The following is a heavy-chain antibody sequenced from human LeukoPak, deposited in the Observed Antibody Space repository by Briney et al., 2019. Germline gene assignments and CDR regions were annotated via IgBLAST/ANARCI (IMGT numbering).Heavy chain of an antibody. CDR1: GFTFSSYA. CDR3: AGSNDP. Sequence: GGSLRLSCGASGFTFSSYAMAWVRQAPGKGLEWVAVISYDGSNKYYADSVKGRFTISRDNSKNTLYLQMNSLRAEDTAVYYCAGSNDPWGQGTLVTVSS. CDR2: ISYDGSNK. V-gene: IGHV3-30*04. D-gene: IGHD3-10*01. J-gene: IGHJ5*02.